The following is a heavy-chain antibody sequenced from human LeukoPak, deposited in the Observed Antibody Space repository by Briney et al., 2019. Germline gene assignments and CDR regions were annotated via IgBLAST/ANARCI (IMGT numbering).Heavy chain of an antibody. J-gene: IGHJ3*02. D-gene: IGHD1-26*01. CDR2: FYYTGST. CDR3: ARRSGTYHAFDI. CDR1: GGSISSNGYY. Sequence: PSETLSLTCTVSGGSISSNGYYWGWIRQPPGKGLEWIGSFYYTGSTFYSPSLKSRVTISVDTSKNRFSLKLSSVTAADTAVYYCARRSGTYHAFDIWGQGTMVTVPS. V-gene: IGHV4-39*01.